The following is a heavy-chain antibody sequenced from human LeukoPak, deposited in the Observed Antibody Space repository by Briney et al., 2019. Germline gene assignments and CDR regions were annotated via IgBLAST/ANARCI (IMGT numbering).Heavy chain of an antibody. CDR2: ISHSGST. V-gene: IGHV4-34*01. CDR1: GGSFSGYY. J-gene: IGHJ6*02. D-gene: IGHD2-2*01. Sequence: SETLSLTCAVYGGSFSGYYWSWIRQPPGKGLEWIGEISHSGSTNYNPSLKSRVTISVDTSKNQFSLKLSSVTAADTAVYYCARGRVVPAYGMDVWGQGTTVTVSS. CDR3: ARGRVVPAYGMDV.